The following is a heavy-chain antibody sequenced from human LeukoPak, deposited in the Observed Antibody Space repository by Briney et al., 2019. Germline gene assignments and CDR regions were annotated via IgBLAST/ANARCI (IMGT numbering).Heavy chain of an antibody. V-gene: IGHV3-49*04. CDR2: IRSRIYGWTT. CDR3: TRGLTVVGAKYYFDL. Sequence: PGGSLRLSCPASGFTFGDHAISWVRQAPGKGLEWVGLIRSRIYGWTTEYGASVKGRFTISRDNSKTTAYLQMNSLRIEDTDVYYCTRGLTVVGAKYYFDLWGQGTLVTVSS. CDR1: GFTFGDHA. J-gene: IGHJ4*02. D-gene: IGHD1-26*01.